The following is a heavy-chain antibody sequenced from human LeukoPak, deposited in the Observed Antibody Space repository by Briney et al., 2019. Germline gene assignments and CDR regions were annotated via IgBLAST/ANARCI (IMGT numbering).Heavy chain of an antibody. J-gene: IGHJ4*02. V-gene: IGHV3-33*06. CDR3: AKSGRNWAYLEY. Sequence: GGSLRLSCAVSGFTLSNYGMHWVRQAPGRGLEWVAVIWYDGTDKYYADSVRGRFTISRDSSKNTLYLQMNSLRAEDTAVYYCAKSGRNWAYLEYWGQGTLVTVSS. D-gene: IGHD7-27*01. CDR2: IWYDGTDK. CDR1: GFTLSNYG.